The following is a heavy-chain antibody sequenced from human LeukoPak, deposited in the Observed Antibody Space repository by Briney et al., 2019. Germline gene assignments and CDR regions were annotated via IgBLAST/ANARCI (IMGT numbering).Heavy chain of an antibody. V-gene: IGHV3-7*01. D-gene: IGHD3-10*01. CDR1: GFTFSSSW. J-gene: IGHJ4*02. CDR3: ARAGSLWFGESKFDY. Sequence: GGSLRLSCAASGFTFSSSWMNWVRQAPGKGLEWVANINQDGSEKYYVDSVMGRFTISRDNAKNSLYLQMNSLRAEDTAVYYCARAGSLWFGESKFDYWGQGTLVTVSS. CDR2: INQDGSEK.